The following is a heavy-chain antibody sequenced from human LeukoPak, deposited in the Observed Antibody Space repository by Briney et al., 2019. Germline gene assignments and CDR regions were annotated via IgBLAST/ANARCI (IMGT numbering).Heavy chain of an antibody. CDR3: ARENYGDPLGYAFDI. D-gene: IGHD4-17*01. J-gene: IGHJ3*02. Sequence: PGGSLRLSCAASGFTFSSYGMHWVRQAPGKGLEWVAVIWYDGSNKYYADSVKGRFTISRDNSKNTLYLQMNSLRAEDTAVYYCARENYGDPLGYAFDIWGQGTMVTVSS. CDR2: IWYDGSNK. V-gene: IGHV3-33*01. CDR1: GFTFSSYG.